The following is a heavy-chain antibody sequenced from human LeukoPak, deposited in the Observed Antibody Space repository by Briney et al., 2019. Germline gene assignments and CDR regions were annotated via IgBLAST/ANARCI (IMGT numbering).Heavy chain of an antibody. CDR2: ISAYNGNT. V-gene: IGHV1-18*01. CDR1: GYTFTSYG. J-gene: IGHJ4*02. Sequence: ASVKVSCKASGYTFTSYGISWVRQAPGQGLEWMGWISAYNGNTNYAQKLQGRVTMTTDTSTSTAYTELRSLRPDDTAVYYCARDYSGSYYVYFDYWGQGTLVTVSS. CDR3: ARDYSGSYYVYFDY. D-gene: IGHD1-26*01.